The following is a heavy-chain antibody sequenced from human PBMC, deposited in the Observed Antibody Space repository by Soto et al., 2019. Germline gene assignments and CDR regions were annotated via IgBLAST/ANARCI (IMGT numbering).Heavy chain of an antibody. V-gene: IGHV3-23*01. Sequence: EGSLRHSSASSGFTFSSYAMNWVRQAPGKGLEWVSVISGSGGSTYYADSVKGRFTISRDNSKNTLYLQMNSLRAEDTAVYYCASRSSGWYFDYWGQGTLVTVSS. D-gene: IGHD6-19*01. CDR1: GFTFSSYA. J-gene: IGHJ4*02. CDR3: ASRSSGWYFDY. CDR2: ISGSGGST.